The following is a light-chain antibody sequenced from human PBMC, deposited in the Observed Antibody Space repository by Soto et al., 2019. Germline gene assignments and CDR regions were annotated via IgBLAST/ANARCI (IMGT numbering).Light chain of an antibody. CDR2: EVT. J-gene: IGLJ1*01. CDR3: SSFTSSSTRV. Sequence: QSVLTQPASVSGSPGQSITISCTGTSSDVGGYNYVSWYQQHPGKAPKLIIYEVTNRPSGVSNRFSGSKSDTTASLTIAGLQSEDEAGYYYSSFTSSSTRVFGTGTKVTVL. V-gene: IGLV2-14*03. CDR1: SSDVGGYNY.